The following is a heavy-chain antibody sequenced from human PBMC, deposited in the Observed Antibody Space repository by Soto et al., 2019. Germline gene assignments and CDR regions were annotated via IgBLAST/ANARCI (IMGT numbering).Heavy chain of an antibody. CDR1: GGTFSSYA. CDR3: AKFGSIAARDFDY. CDR2: IIPIFGTA. D-gene: IGHD6-6*01. V-gene: IGHV1-69*01. Sequence: QVQLVQSGAEVKKPGSSVKVSCKASGGTFSSYAISWVRQAPGQGLEWMGGIIPIFGTANYAQKFQGRVTISSDEPTSTAYMELSSLRSEDTAVYYCAKFGSIAARDFDYWGQGILVTVSS. J-gene: IGHJ4*02.